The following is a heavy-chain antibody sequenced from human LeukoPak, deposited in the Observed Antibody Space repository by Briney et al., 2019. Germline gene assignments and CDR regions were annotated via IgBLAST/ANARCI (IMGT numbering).Heavy chain of an antibody. V-gene: IGHV4-59*08. D-gene: IGHD3-22*01. CDR2: IYYSGST. Sequence: SETLSLTCTVSGDSISSYYWSWIRQPPGKGLEWIGYIYYSGSTNYNPSLKSRVTISVDTSKSQFSLKLTSVSAADTAVYFCASGSHSGSSGYLGYWGQGTLVTVSS. J-gene: IGHJ4*02. CDR3: ASGSHSGSSGYLGY. CDR1: GDSISSYY.